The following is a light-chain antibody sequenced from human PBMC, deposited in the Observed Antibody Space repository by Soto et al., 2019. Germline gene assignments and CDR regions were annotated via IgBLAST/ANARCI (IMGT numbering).Light chain of an antibody. CDR1: QSVLYSSNNKNH. CDR3: QQYYSAPWT. J-gene: IGKJ1*01. Sequence: DIVMTQSPDSLAVSLGERATINCKSSQSVLYSSNNKNHLAWYQQKPRQPPKLLIYWASTRESGVPDRFSGSGSGTDFTLTISSLQAEDVALYYCQQYYSAPWTFGQGTKVEIK. V-gene: IGKV4-1*01. CDR2: WAS.